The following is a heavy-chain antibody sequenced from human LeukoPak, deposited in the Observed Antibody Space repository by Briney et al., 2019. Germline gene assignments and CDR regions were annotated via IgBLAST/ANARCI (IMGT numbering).Heavy chain of an antibody. D-gene: IGHD3-10*01. Sequence: SQTLSLTCAVSGDSISSGDYSWSWIRQPSGKGLAWIGYIFHSGSSYYNPSLKSRVTISVDKSKNQFSLRLTSVTAADTAVYYCARELWFVNAPGSWFDPWGQGTLVTVSS. CDR1: GDSISSGDYS. CDR3: ARELWFVNAPGSWFDP. J-gene: IGHJ5*02. V-gene: IGHV4-30-2*01. CDR2: IFHSGSS.